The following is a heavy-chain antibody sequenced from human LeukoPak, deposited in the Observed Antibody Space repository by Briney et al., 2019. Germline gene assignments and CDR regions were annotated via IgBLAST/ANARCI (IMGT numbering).Heavy chain of an antibody. V-gene: IGHV1-69*06. D-gene: IGHD3-22*01. CDR3: ARDADPLTYYYDSSGYYFDY. CDR1: VGTLSSYA. J-gene: IGHJ4*02. CDR2: IIPIFGTA. Sequence: VASVKVSSTASVGTLSSYAISWVRQAPGQGLEWMGRIIPIFGTANYAQKFQGRVTITADKSTSTAYMELSSLRSEDTAVYYCARDADPLTYYYDSSGYYFDYWGQGTLVTVSS.